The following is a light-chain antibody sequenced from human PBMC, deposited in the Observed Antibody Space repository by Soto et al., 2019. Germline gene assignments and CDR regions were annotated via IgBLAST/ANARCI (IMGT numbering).Light chain of an antibody. V-gene: IGKV3-20*01. CDR1: QSVTSSH. CDR2: GAS. CDR3: LLYFSPDRYT. J-gene: IGKJ2*01. Sequence: EIVLTQTPGTLSLSPGERATLSCRASQSVTSSHLAWYQQKPGQAPRLLIYGASTRATGIPDRLSGSGSDTDFSLTIRRIDPEDFEMYYCLLYFSPDRYTFGPGTKVQIK.